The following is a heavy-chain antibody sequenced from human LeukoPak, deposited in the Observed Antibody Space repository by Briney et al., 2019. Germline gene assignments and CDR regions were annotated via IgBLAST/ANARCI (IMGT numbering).Heavy chain of an antibody. CDR1: GFTFNSYH. D-gene: IGHD6-6*01. J-gene: IGHJ4*02. V-gene: IGHV3-21*01. Sequence: GGSLRLSCAASGFTFNSYHMNWVRQAPGKGLEWVSSITSSSSYTYYAESVKGRFTISRDNAKNSLYLQMNSLRAEDTAVYYCARVAARLADYWGQGTLVTVSS. CDR2: ITSSSSYT. CDR3: ARVAARLADY.